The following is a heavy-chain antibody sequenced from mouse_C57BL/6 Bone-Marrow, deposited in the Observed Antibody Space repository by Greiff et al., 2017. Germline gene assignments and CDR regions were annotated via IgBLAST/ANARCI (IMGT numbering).Heavy chain of an antibody. CDR3: ARSFWAWFAY. CDR2: IYPGSGST. J-gene: IGHJ3*01. CDR1: GYTFTSYW. Sequence: QVQLKESGAELVKPGASVKMSCKASGYTFTSYWLTWVKQRPGQGLEWIGDIYPGSGSTNYNEKFKSKATLTVDTSSSTAYMQLSSLTSEDSAVYYCARSFWAWFAYWGQGTLVTVSA. V-gene: IGHV1-55*01.